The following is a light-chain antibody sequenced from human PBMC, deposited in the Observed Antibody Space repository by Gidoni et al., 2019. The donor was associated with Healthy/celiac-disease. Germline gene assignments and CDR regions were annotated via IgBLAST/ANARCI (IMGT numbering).Light chain of an antibody. CDR2: GKN. Sequence: SSELTQDPAVSVALGQTVRITCQGDSLRSYYASWYQQKPGQAPGIVIYGKNNRPSGIPDRFSGSSSGNTASLTITGAQAEDEADYYCNSRDSSGNHPVVFGGGTKLTVL. CDR1: SLRSYY. CDR3: NSRDSSGNHPVV. V-gene: IGLV3-19*01. J-gene: IGLJ2*01.